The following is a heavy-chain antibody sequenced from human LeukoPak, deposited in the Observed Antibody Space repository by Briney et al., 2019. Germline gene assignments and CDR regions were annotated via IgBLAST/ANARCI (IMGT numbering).Heavy chain of an antibody. V-gene: IGHV5-51*01. CDR1: GYSFTSYW. CDR2: IYPGDSDT. CDR3: ARQASYCSGASCYHPDY. D-gene: IGHD2-15*01. Sequence: GESLKISCKGSGYSFTSYWIGWVRQMPGKGLEWMGIIYPGDSDTRYSPSFQGQVTISADKSISTAYLQWSSLKASDTAMYYCARQASYCSGASCYHPDYWGQGTLVTVSS. J-gene: IGHJ4*02.